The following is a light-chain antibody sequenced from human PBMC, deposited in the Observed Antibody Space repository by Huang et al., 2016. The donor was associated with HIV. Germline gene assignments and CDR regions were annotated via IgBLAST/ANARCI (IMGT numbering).Light chain of an antibody. CDR2: TTS. CDR1: QSFSSW. Sequence: DIQMTQSPSTLSASVGDTVTITCRASQSFSSWFAWYQLKPGKAPKLLIYTTSRLETGVPSRFSGSGSRTEFTLTISSLQPDDFATYFCLQYNSFPWTFGQGTTVDVK. J-gene: IGKJ1*01. V-gene: IGKV1-5*03. CDR3: LQYNSFPWT.